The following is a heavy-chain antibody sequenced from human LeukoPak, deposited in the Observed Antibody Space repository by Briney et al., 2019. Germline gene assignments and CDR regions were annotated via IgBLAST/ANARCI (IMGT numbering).Heavy chain of an antibody. CDR2: ISYDGSNK. Sequence: GGSLRLSCAASGFTFSSYAMPWVRQAPGKGLEWVAVISYDGSNKYYADSVKGRFTSCRANSKNALYLKMYRLRAGDRSVYWCAKDWEGEGSGDYFDIWGKGTMVTVSS. CDR3: AKDWEGEGSGDYFDI. CDR1: GFTFSSYA. J-gene: IGHJ3*02. V-gene: IGHV3-30*04. D-gene: IGHD1-26*01.